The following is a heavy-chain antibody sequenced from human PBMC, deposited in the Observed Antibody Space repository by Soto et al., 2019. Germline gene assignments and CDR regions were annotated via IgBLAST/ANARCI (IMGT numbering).Heavy chain of an antibody. V-gene: IGHV1-46*03. CDR3: GRDGGYQRFDF. CDR2: INPSGGDI. J-gene: IGHJ4*02. Sequence: QVQLVQSGAEVKKPGASVKVSCKASGYTFTSYYIHWVRQAPGQGLEWMGIINPSGGDITYAQKFQGRVTMTRDTSTNTVYMELSSLRSEDTAVYYCGRDGGYQRFDFWGQGALVTVSS. D-gene: IGHD2-2*01. CDR1: GYTFTSYY.